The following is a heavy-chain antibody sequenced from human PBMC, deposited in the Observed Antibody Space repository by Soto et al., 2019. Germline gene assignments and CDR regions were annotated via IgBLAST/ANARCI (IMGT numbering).Heavy chain of an antibody. CDR1: GGSISSYY. CDR3: ARDRNTGYSYGPDYYYYGIDV. CDR2: IYYSGST. J-gene: IGHJ6*02. Sequence: QVQLQESGPGLVKPSETLSLTCTVSGGSISSYYWSWIRQPPGKGLEWIGYIYYSGSTNYNPSLKRRVTISVDTSKNHFSLKLIAVTAADTAVYYCARDRNTGYSYGPDYYYYGIDVWGQGTTVTVSS. V-gene: IGHV4-59*01. D-gene: IGHD5-18*01.